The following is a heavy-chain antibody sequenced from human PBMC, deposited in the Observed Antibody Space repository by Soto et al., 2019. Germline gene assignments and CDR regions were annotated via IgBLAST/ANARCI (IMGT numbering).Heavy chain of an antibody. V-gene: IGHV3-23*01. J-gene: IGHJ6*03. CDR1: GFTLSSYA. Sequence: GGSLRLSCAASGFTLSSYAMSWVRQAPGNGLEWVSAISGSGGSTYYADSVKGRFTISRDNSKNTLYLQMNSLRAEDTAVYYCAKGLRDYGDYVVYYYMDVWGKGTTVTVSS. CDR2: ISGSGGST. D-gene: IGHD4-17*01. CDR3: AKGLRDYGDYVVYYYMDV.